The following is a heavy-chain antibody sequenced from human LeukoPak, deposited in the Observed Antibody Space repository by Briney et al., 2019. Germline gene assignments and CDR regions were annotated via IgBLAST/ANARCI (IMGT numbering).Heavy chain of an antibody. CDR2: ISGSGTNT. V-gene: IGHV3-23*01. D-gene: IGHD5-18*01. CDR3: AKGDKPVIAMVKFDY. J-gene: IGHJ4*02. CDR1: GFTFSSYA. Sequence: GGSLRLSCAASGFTFSSYAMSWVCQAPGKGLEWVSAISGSGTNTYYADSVKGRFTISRDNSKNTLYMQMNSLRAEDTAVYYCAKGDKPVIAMVKFDYWGQGTLVTVSS.